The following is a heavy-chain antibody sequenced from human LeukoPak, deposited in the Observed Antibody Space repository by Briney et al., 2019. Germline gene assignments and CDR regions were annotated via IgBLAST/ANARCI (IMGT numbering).Heavy chain of an antibody. CDR3: ARAPEMATD. Sequence: SETLSLTCTVSGGSISGFYWSWIRQPPGKGLEWIGYINYSGNTNYNPSLKSRVTISVDTSKNQFSLKLSSVTAADTAVYYCARAPEMATDWGQGTLVTVSS. V-gene: IGHV4-59*01. CDR2: INYSGNT. D-gene: IGHD5-24*01. J-gene: IGHJ4*02. CDR1: GGSISGFY.